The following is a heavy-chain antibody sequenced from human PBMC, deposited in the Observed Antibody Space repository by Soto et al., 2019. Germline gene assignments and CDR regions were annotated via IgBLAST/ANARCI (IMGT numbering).Heavy chain of an antibody. Sequence: PGGSLRLSCAASGFPVSSYAMSWVRQAPGKGLEWVSAISGSGGSTYYADSVKGRFTISRDNSKNTLYLQMNSLRAEDTAVYYCAKVREYLRGWFDPWGQGTLVTVSS. CDR1: GFPVSSYA. J-gene: IGHJ5*02. D-gene: IGHD5-12*01. CDR3: AKVREYLRGWFDP. CDR2: ISGSGGST. V-gene: IGHV3-23*01.